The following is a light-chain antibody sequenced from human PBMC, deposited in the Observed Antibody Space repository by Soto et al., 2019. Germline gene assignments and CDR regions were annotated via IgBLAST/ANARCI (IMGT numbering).Light chain of an antibody. CDR3: QQYNDWPTIT. Sequence: EVVMTQSPATLSVPPGDRATLSCRASESVRSGLAWYQQKPGQSPRLLIYGGSIRAADIPDRFSGSGSGTDFTLTISTQQSEDFAVYYCQQYNDWPTITFGQGKRLEAK. CDR1: ESVRSG. V-gene: IGKV3-15*01. J-gene: IGKJ5*01. CDR2: GGS.